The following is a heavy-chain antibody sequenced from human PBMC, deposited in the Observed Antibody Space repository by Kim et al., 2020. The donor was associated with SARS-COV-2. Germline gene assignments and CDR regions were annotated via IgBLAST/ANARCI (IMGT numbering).Heavy chain of an antibody. CDR3: ARAKENSFDY. CDR2: ISNDETYT. V-gene: IGHV3-30*03. CDR1: GFSFSSRG. Sequence: GGSLRLSCAASGFSFSSRGIHWVRQAPGKGLEWVAAISNDETYTNYADSVKGRFTISRDNSKNTVHLQMKSLRVEDKAVYYCARAKENSFDYWGQGTLGTVSS. J-gene: IGHJ4*02.